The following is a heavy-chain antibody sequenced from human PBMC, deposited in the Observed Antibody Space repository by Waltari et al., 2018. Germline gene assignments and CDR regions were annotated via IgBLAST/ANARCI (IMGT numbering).Heavy chain of an antibody. D-gene: IGHD3-10*01. CDR1: GFTVSSTY. V-gene: IGHV3-66*02. CDR3: AREAVAMVRGVMEVGWFDP. CDR2: IYSGGST. J-gene: IGHJ5*02. Sequence: EVQLVESGGGLVQPGGSLRLSCAASGFTVSSTYMSWVRQAPGTGLEWVSVIYSGGSTYYADSVKGRFTISRDNSKNTLYLQMNSLRAEDTAVYYCAREAVAMVRGVMEVGWFDPWGQGTLVTVSS.